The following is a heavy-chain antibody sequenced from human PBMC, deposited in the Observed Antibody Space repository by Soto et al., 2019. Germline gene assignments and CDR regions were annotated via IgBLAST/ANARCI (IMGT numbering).Heavy chain of an antibody. D-gene: IGHD6-13*01. V-gene: IGHV5-51*01. CDR2: IYPGDSDT. J-gene: IGHJ6*02. CDR3: ARQNIFIAAADLHDGIDV. CDR1: GYSFTSYW. Sequence: GEALQISCKGSGYSFTSYWIGWVRQMPGKGLEWMGIIYPGDSDTRYSPSFQGQVTISADKSISTAYLQWSSLKASDTAMYYCARQNIFIAAADLHDGIDVRGQRTT.